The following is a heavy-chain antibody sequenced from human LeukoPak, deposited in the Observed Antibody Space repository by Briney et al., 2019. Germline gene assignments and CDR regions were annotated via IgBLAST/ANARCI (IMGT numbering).Heavy chain of an antibody. J-gene: IGHJ4*02. V-gene: IGHV3-21*01. CDR3: ARVGGYCTNGVCDFDY. Sequence: PGESLRLSCAASGFTFSSYGMNWVRQAPEKGLEWVSSISSSSNYIYYADSVKGRFTISRDNAKNSLYLQMNSLRAEDTAVYYCARVGGYCTNGVCDFDYWGQGTLVTVSS. CDR2: ISSSSNYI. CDR1: GFTFSSYG. D-gene: IGHD2-8*01.